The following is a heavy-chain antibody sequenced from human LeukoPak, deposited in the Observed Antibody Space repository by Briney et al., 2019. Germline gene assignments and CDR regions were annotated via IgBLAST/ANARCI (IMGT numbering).Heavy chain of an antibody. CDR3: AGWDGYSSSPDY. V-gene: IGHV1-2*02. D-gene: IGHD6-13*01. CDR1: GYSFSGYY. CDR2: TNPHSGDT. Sequence: ASVKVSCKASGYSFSGYYMHWVRQAPGQGLEWMGWTNPHSGDTGYAQKFQGRVTMTRDMSITTIYMELTRLRSDDTASYYCAGWDGYSSSPDYWGQGSLVTVSS. J-gene: IGHJ4*02.